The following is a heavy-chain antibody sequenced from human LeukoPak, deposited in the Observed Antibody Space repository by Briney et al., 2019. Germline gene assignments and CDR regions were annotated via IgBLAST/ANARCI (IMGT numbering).Heavy chain of an antibody. V-gene: IGHV4-59*08. Sequence: SETQSLTCTVSGGSVSSYYWSWIRQPPGEALEWGGYFYYSGSTNNYNPSLKSRVTMSLDTSKNQFSLKLTSLTAADTAVYYCARHPSFRADFFDFWGQGTLVTVSS. CDR1: GGSVSSYY. CDR2: FYYSGSTN. J-gene: IGHJ4*02. CDR3: ARHPSFRADFFDF. D-gene: IGHD3-3*01.